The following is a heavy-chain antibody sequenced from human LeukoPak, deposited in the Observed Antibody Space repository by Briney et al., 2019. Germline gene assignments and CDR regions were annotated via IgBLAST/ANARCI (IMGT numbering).Heavy chain of an antibody. Sequence: GGSLRLSCAASGFTFSSYSMNWVRQAPGKGLEWVSSISSSSSYIYYADSVKGRFTISRDNAKNSLYLQMNSLRAEDTAVYYCARRGYCSGGSCYYFDCWGQGTLVTVSS. V-gene: IGHV3-21*01. D-gene: IGHD2-15*01. CDR3: ARRGYCSGGSCYYFDC. CDR2: ISSSSSYI. J-gene: IGHJ4*02. CDR1: GFTFSSYS.